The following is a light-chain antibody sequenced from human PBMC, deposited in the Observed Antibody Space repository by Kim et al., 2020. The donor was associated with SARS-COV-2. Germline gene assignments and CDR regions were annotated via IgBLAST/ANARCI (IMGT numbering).Light chain of an antibody. CDR1: RIGSKS. J-gene: IGLJ1*01. V-gene: IGLV3-21*04. Sequence: APGETARLTCGGNRIGSKSVHWYQQKPGQAPVLVIYYDSYRPSGIPERFSGSISGNTATLTISSVEAGDEADYYCQVWDTDNDHYVFATGTKVTVL. CDR3: QVWDTDNDHYV. CDR2: YDS.